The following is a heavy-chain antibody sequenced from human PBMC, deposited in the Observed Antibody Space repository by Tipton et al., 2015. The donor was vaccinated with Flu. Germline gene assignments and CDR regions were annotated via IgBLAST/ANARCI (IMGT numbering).Heavy chain of an antibody. CDR3: VRRGYGSGDIWGP. V-gene: IGHV4-31*03. Sequence: LRLSCSVSGASISAGDYYWCWIRRNPGGGLEWLGYIYYSGRADYNPSLKGRTTMLVDPSENRLSLKLRAVTAADTAVYYCVRRGYGSGDIWGPWGQGILVTVSS. CDR1: GASISAGDYY. J-gene: IGHJ1*01. CDR2: IYYSGRA. D-gene: IGHD3-10*01.